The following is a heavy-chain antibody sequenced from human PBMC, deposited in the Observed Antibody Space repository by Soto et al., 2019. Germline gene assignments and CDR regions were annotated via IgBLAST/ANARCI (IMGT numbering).Heavy chain of an antibody. CDR1: GFTFSSYA. CDR3: AGCIAVAGTLNWFDP. Sequence: GGSLRLSCAASGFTFSSYAMHWVRQAPGKGLEWVAVISYDGSNKYYADSVKGRFTISRDNSKNTLYLQMNSLRAEDTAVYYCAGCIAVAGTLNWFDPWGQGTLVTVSS. CDR2: ISYDGSNK. V-gene: IGHV3-30-3*01. J-gene: IGHJ5*02. D-gene: IGHD6-19*01.